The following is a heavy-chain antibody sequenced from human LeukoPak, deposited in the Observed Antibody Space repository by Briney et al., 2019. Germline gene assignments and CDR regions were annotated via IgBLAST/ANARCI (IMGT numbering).Heavy chain of an antibody. D-gene: IGHD3-3*01. CDR1: GFTFSSYA. CDR3: AKDLGDFWSGYYESFGWFDP. J-gene: IGHJ5*02. V-gene: IGHV3-23*01. Sequence: GGSLRLSCAASGFTFSSYAMSWVRQAPGKGLEWVSVISGSGGNTYYADSVKGRFTISRDNSKNTLYLQMNSLRAEDTAVYYCAKDLGDFWSGYYESFGWFDPWGQGTLVTVSS. CDR2: ISGSGGNT.